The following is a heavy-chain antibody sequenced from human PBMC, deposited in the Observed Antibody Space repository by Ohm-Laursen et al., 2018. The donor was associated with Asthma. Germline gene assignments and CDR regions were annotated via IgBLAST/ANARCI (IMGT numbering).Heavy chain of an antibody. D-gene: IGHD1-14*01. Sequence: SLRLSCAASGFTITNYWMHWVRQAPGKGLVWVSRINGDGGIKSYAASVKGRFTISRDDAKNTVYLQMNSLRVDDTAVYYCARDGPELPTELDYWGPGTLVTVSS. V-gene: IGHV3-74*01. CDR3: ARDGPELPTELDY. CDR2: INGDGGIK. J-gene: IGHJ4*02. CDR1: GFTITNYW.